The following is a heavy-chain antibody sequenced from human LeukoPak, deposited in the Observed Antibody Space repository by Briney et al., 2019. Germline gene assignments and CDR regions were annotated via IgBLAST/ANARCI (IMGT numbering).Heavy chain of an antibody. CDR1: GYTFTSYG. D-gene: IGHD6-19*01. CDR2: MNPNSGNT. Sequence: ATVKVSCKASGYTFTSYGISWVRQAPGQGLEWMGWMNPNSGNTGYAQKFQGRVTMTRNTSISTAYMELSSLRSEDTAVYYCARSGYSSGWYRWFDPWGQGTLVTVSS. CDR3: ARSGYSSGWYRWFDP. J-gene: IGHJ5*02. V-gene: IGHV1-8*02.